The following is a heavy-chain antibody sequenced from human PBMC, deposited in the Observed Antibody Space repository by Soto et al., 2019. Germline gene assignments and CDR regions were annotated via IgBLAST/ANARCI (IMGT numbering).Heavy chain of an antibody. Sequence: ESGGGVVQPGRSLRLSCAASGFTFSSYGMHWVRQAPGKGLEWVAVIWYDGSNKYYADSVKGRFTISRDNSKNTLYLQMNSLRAEDTAVYYCARDLAAAGPDYWGQGTLVTVSS. J-gene: IGHJ4*02. V-gene: IGHV3-33*01. CDR1: GFTFSSYG. CDR3: ARDLAAAGPDY. CDR2: IWYDGSNK. D-gene: IGHD6-13*01.